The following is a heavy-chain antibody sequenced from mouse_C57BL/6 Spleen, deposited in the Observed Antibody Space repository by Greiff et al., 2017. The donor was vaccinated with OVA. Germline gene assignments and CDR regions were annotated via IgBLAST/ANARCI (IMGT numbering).Heavy chain of an antibody. CDR1: GFNIKDDY. J-gene: IGHJ3*01. CDR2: IDPENGDT. V-gene: IGHV14-4*01. Sequence: EVKLQESGAELVRPGASVKLSCTASGFNIKDDYMHWVKQRSEQGLEWIGWIDPENGDTEYASKFQGKATITADTSSNTAYLQLSSLTSEDTAVDYCATLWGNPAWFAYWGQGTLVTVSA. CDR3: ATLWGNPAWFAY. D-gene: IGHD2-1*01.